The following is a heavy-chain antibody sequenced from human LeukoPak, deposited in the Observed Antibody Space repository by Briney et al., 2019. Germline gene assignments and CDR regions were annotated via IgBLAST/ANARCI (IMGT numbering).Heavy chain of an antibody. CDR1: GYTFTIHG. J-gene: IGHJ4*02. CDR2: ISTYNGNT. V-gene: IGHV1-18*01. Sequence: ASVKVSCKASGYTFTIHGISWVRQAPGQGLEWMGWISTYNGNTNYAQKFQGRVTMTTDTSTTTAYMELRSLRSDDTAVYYCARGQGASWDTAMVTDHWGQGTLVTVSS. D-gene: IGHD5-18*01. CDR3: ARGQGASWDTAMVTDH.